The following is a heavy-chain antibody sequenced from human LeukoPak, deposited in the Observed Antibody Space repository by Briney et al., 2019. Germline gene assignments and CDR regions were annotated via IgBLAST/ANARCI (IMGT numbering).Heavy chain of an antibody. CDR1: GYTFTSYY. V-gene: IGHV1-2*02. CDR3: ARAGSFISAYFDY. D-gene: IGHD3-3*02. Sequence: GASVKVSCKASGYTFTSYYMHWVRQAPGQGLEWMGWINPNSGGTNYAQKFQGRVTMTRDTSISTAYMELSRLRSDDTAVYYCARAGSFISAYFDYWGQGTLVTVSS. CDR2: INPNSGGT. J-gene: IGHJ4*02.